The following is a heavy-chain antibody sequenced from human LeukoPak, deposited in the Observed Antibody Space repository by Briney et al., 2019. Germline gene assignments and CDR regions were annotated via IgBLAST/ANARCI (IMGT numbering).Heavy chain of an antibody. V-gene: IGHV1-46*01. CDR2: INPSGGST. CDR1: GYTFTNYY. CDR3: ARGGVGATTYVWFDP. J-gene: IGHJ5*02. D-gene: IGHD1-26*01. Sequence: ASVKVSCKASGYTFTNYYIHSVRQAPGQGLECMGIINPSGGSTSYAKKFKGRVTMTRDMSKSTVYMELSSLRSEDTAVYYCARGGVGATTYVWFDPWGQGTLVTVSS.